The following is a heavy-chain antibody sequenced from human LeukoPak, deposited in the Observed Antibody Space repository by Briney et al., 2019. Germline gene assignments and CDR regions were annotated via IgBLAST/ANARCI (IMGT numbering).Heavy chain of an antibody. J-gene: IGHJ1*01. CDR1: GFTFSNSW. CDR3: ATYSILNAREFRY. V-gene: IGHV3-7*01. Sequence: GGSLRLSCAGSGFTFSNSWMGRVRQAPGKGLEWVSNVQHIGGETYYVDSVKGRFTISRDNAKNSVYLQMNSLGADDTAVYYCATYSILNAREFRYWGQGTLVTVSS. D-gene: IGHD4-11*01. CDR2: VQHIGGET.